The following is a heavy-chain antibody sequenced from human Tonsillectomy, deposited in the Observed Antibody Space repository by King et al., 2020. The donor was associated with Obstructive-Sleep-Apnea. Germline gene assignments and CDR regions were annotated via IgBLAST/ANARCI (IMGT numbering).Heavy chain of an antibody. CDR2: IYYSGST. CDR3: ARDRGYDSSGYSYYFDY. J-gene: IGHJ4*02. CDR1: GGSISSGGYY. Sequence: QLQESGPGLVKPSQTLSLTCTVSGGSISSGGYYWSWIRQHPGKGLEWIGYIYYSGSTYYNPSLKSRVTISVDTSKNQFSLKLSSVTAADTAVYYCARDRGYDSSGYSYYFDYWGQGTLVTVSS. V-gene: IGHV4-31*03. D-gene: IGHD3-22*01.